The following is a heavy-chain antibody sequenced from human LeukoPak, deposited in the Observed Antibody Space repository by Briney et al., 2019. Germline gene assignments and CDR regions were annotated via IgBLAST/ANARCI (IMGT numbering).Heavy chain of an antibody. D-gene: IGHD3-10*01. J-gene: IGHJ5*02. V-gene: IGHV4-39*01. Sequence: SETLSLTCTASGGSISSSSYYWGWIRQPPGKWLEWFGSIYYSGSTYYNPSVKSRVTISVDTSKNQFSLKLSSVTAADTAVYYCARNLWLLWFGEQPSWFDPWGQGTLVTVSS. CDR3: ARNLWLLWFGEQPSWFDP. CDR1: GGSISSSSYY. CDR2: IYYSGST.